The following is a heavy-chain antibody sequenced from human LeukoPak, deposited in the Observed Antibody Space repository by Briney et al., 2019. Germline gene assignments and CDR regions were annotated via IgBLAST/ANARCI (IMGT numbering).Heavy chain of an antibody. V-gene: IGHV3-9*01. Sequence: QAGGSLRLSCAASGFTFDDYAMHWVRQAPGKGLEWVSGISRNSGSRDYADSVKGRFTISRDNAKNSLYLQMNSLRTEDTALYYCAKDMGNCSGGSCYSGAFDYWGQGTLVTVSS. D-gene: IGHD2-15*01. CDR2: ISRNSGSR. J-gene: IGHJ4*02. CDR1: GFTFDDYA. CDR3: AKDMGNCSGGSCYSGAFDY.